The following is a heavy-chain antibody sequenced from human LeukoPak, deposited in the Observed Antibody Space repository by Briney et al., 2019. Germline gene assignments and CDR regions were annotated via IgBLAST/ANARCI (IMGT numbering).Heavy chain of an antibody. J-gene: IGHJ4*02. D-gene: IGHD3-16*01. V-gene: IGHV3-15*01. CDR2: IKSKTDGGTT. Sequence: GRSLTLSCPASTFTFSNTWMSWDRQAAGKVLEWVGRIKSKTDGGTTDYAAPVKGRFTISRDDSKNTLYLQMNSLKTEDTAVYYCTLGGFTAHFDYWGQGTLVTVSS. CDR3: TLGGFTAHFDY. CDR1: TFTFSNTW.